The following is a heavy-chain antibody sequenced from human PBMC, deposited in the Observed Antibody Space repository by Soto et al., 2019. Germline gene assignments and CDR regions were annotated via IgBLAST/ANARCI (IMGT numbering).Heavy chain of an antibody. D-gene: IGHD2-15*01. V-gene: IGHV3-23*01. CDR1: GFTFSSYA. CDR3: AKEMVAAAYVETSPFDL. Sequence: EVRLLESGGGLVQPGGSLKLSCAASGFTFSSYAMGWLRQAPGTGPEWVAFVDGSGGDTSFADSVKGRFTISRDNSKNSLSLHMNSLRAEDTAIYYCAKEMVAAAYVETSPFDLWGQGTLVTVSS. CDR2: VDGSGGDT. J-gene: IGHJ4*02.